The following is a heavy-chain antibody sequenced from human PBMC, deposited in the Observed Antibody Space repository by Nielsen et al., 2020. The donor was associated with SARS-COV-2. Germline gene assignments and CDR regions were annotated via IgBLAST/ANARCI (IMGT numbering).Heavy chain of an antibody. V-gene: IGHV1-69*13. CDR1: GGTLSSYA. Sequence: SVKVSCKASGGTLSSYAISWVRQAPGQGLEWMGGIIPIFGTANYAQKFQGRVTITADESTSTAYMELSSLRSEDTAVYYCARGKLTATVFNYYYGMDVWGQGTTVTVSS. D-gene: IGHD5-18*01. J-gene: IGHJ6*02. CDR3: ARGKLTATVFNYYYGMDV. CDR2: IIPIFGTA.